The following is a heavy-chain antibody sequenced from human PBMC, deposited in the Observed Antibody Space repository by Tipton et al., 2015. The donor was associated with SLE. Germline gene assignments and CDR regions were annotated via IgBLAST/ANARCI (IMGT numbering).Heavy chain of an antibody. CDR1: GYTFTSYG. CDR2: ISAYNGNT. Sequence: QPVQSGAEVKKPGASVKVSCKASGYTFTSYGISWVRQAPGQGLEWMGWISAYNGNTNYAQKLQGRVTMTTDTSTSTAYMELRSLRSDDTAVYYCARPVGYCSSTSCYTRDYYYYYMDVWGKGTTVTVSS. CDR3: ARPVGYCSSTSCYTRDYYYYYMDV. V-gene: IGHV1-18*01. J-gene: IGHJ6*03. D-gene: IGHD2-2*02.